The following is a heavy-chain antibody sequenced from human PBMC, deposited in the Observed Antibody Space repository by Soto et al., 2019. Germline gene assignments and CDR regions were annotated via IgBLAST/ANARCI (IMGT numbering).Heavy chain of an antibody. CDR1: GFTFSSYA. Sequence: EVQLLASGGGLVQPGGSLRLSCAASGFTFSSYAMSWVRQAPGKGLEWVSAISGSGGSTYYADSVKGRFTISRDNSKNTLYLQMNSLRAEDTAVYYCAKALGYRSSWYSGNFEYWGQGTRVTVSA. CDR3: AKALGYRSSWYSGNFEY. D-gene: IGHD6-13*01. V-gene: IGHV3-23*01. J-gene: IGHJ4*02. CDR2: ISGSGGST.